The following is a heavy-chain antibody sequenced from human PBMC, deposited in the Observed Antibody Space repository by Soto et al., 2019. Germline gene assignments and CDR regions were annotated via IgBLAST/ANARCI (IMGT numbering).Heavy chain of an antibody. Sequence: PGWSLRLSCAASGFTFSSYSMNWVRQAPGKGLEWVSSISSSSSYIYYADSVKGRFTISRDNAKNSLYLQMNSLRAEDTAVYYCARLARYYYYYMDVWGKGTTVTVSS. J-gene: IGHJ6*03. V-gene: IGHV3-21*01. CDR3: ARLARYYYYYMDV. CDR2: ISSSSSYI. CDR1: GFTFSSYS.